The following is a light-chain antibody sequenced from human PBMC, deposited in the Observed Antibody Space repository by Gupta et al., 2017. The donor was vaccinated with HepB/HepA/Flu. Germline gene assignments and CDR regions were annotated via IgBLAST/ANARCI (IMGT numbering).Light chain of an antibody. Sequence: EIVLTQSPATLSLSPGERATISCRASQSVNSYLAWYLQKPGQAPRLLIYDASNRATGIPARFSGSGSGTXFTLTIXSLEPEDFAVYYCQQRGNWPFTFGXGTKVDI. J-gene: IGKJ3*01. CDR3: QQRGNWPFT. V-gene: IGKV3-11*01. CDR1: QSVNSY. CDR2: DAS.